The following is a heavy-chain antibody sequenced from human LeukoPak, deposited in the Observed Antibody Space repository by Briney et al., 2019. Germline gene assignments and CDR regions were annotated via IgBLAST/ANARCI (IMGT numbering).Heavy chain of an antibody. D-gene: IGHD2-2*01. CDR1: GYSFTSYW. CDR3: ARRGIGYCSSTSCADAFDI. J-gene: IGHJ3*02. Sequence: GESLKTSCKGSGYSFTSYWIGWVRRLPGTGLEWMGIINPGDSDTRYSPSFQGQFTISADKSISTAYLQWSSLKASDTAMYYCARRGIGYCSSTSCADAFDIWGQGTMVTVSS. V-gene: IGHV5-51*01. CDR2: INPGDSDT.